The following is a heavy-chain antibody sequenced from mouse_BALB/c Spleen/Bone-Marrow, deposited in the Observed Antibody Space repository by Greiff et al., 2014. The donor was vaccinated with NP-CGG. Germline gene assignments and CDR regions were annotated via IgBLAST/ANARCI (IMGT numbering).Heavy chain of an antibody. D-gene: IGHD4-1*01. V-gene: IGHV14-3*02. CDR3: ARWEYCAMDY. CDR2: IDPANGNT. J-gene: IGHJ4*01. Sequence: VHVKQSGAELVKPGASVKLSCTASGFNIKDTYMHWVKQRPEQGLEWIGRIDPANGNTKYDPKFPGKATITADTSSNTAYLQLSSLTSEDTAVYYCARWEYCAMDYWGQGTSVTVSS. CDR1: GFNIKDTY.